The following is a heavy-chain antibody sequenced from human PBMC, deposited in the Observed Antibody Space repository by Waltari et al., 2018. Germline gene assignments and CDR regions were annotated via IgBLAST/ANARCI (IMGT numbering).Heavy chain of an antibody. CDR1: GGSISSSRYS. D-gene: IGHD5-12*01. V-gene: IGHV4-39*01. CDR2: IYYSGRT. Sequence: QLQLQESGPGLVKPSETLSLTCTVSGGSISSSRYSWGWIRQSPGKGLEWIGSIYYSGRTYYNPTLKSRVTISGDTSKNQFSLKLSSVTAADTAVYYCARHWKRSGYRFDPWGQGTLVTVSS. CDR3: ARHWKRSGYRFDP. J-gene: IGHJ5*02.